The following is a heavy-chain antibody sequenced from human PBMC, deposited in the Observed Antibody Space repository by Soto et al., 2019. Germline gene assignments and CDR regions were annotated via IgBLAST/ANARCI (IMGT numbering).Heavy chain of an antibody. D-gene: IGHD2-2*01. CDR2: ISYSGST. V-gene: IGHV4-39*01. CDR1: GGSISSSSYY. Sequence: SEPLSLTCTVSGGSISSSSYYWGWIRQPPGKGLEWIGSISYSGSTYYNPSLKSRVTMSVDTSKNQFSLKLSSVTAADTAVYYCARLHGYCISTSCYGYYGMDVWGQGTTVS. J-gene: IGHJ6*02. CDR3: ARLHGYCISTSCYGYYGMDV.